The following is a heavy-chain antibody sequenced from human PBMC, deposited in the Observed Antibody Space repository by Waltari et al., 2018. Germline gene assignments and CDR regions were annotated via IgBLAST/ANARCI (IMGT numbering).Heavy chain of an antibody. Sequence: QVQLQQWGAGLLKPSETLSLTCAVYGGSFSGYYWSWSRQPPGKGLEWIGEINHSGSTNYNPSLKSRVTISVDTSKNQFSLKLSSVTAADTAVYYCARKEGVTGTPYYFDYWGQGTLVTVSS. CDR1: GGSFSGYY. CDR2: INHSGST. D-gene: IGHD1-7*01. J-gene: IGHJ4*02. V-gene: IGHV4-34*01. CDR3: ARKEGVTGTPYYFDY.